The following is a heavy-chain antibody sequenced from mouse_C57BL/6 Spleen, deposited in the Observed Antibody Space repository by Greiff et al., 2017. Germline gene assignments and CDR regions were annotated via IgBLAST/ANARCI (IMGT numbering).Heavy chain of an antibody. D-gene: IGHD2-4*01. V-gene: IGHV7-3*01. Sequence: EVKLMESGGGLVQPGGSLSLSCAASGFTFTDYYMSWVRQPPGKALEWLGFIRNKANGYTTEYSASVKGRFTISRDNSQSSLYLQMNALSAEDSSTYYCARYTDYDYDLYAMDYWGQGTSVTVSS. CDR2: IRNKANGYTT. J-gene: IGHJ4*01. CDR1: GFTFTDYY. CDR3: ARYTDYDYDLYAMDY.